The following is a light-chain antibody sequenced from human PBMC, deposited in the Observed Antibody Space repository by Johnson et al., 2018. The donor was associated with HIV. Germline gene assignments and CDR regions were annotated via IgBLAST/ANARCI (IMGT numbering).Light chain of an antibody. CDR2: EDN. CDR3: GTWDGNLSSGV. Sequence: QSVLTQPPSVSAAPGQTVNISCSGNVSNIESYFVSWYQQLPGAAPTLLIYEDNKRPSGIPDRFSGSKSGATATLGITGLQTGDEADYYCGTWDGNLSSGVFGTGTKVTVL. CDR1: VSNIESYF. J-gene: IGLJ1*01. V-gene: IGLV1-51*02.